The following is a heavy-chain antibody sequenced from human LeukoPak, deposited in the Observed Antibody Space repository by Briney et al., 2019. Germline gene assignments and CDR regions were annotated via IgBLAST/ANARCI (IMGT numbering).Heavy chain of an antibody. D-gene: IGHD3-10*01. CDR1: GGSISSYY. CDR2: IYYSGST. V-gene: IGHV4-59*01. CDR3: ARGGIQVGVRGVKAEDVGYYMDV. Sequence: PSETLSLTCAVSGGSISSYYWSWIRQPPGKGLEWIGYIYYSGSTNYNPSLKSRVTISVDTSKNQFSLKLSSVTAADTAVYYCARGGIQVGVRGVKAEDVGYYMDVWGKGTTVTVSS. J-gene: IGHJ6*03.